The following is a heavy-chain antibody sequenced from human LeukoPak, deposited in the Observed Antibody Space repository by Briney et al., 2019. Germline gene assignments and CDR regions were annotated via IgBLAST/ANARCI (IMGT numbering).Heavy chain of an antibody. CDR2: ISYDGSNK. J-gene: IGHJ6*02. CDR3: AKDYRITIFGVVIGYYYGMDV. D-gene: IGHD3-3*01. Sequence: GRSLRLSCAASGFTSSSYGMHWVRQAPGKGLEWVAVISYDGSNKYYADSVKGRFTISRDNSKNTLYLQMNSLRAEDTAVYYCAKDYRITIFGVVIGYYYGMDVWGQGTTVTVSS. CDR1: GFTSSSYG. V-gene: IGHV3-30*18.